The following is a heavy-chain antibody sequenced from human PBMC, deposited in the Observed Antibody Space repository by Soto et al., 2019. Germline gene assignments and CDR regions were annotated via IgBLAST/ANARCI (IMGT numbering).Heavy chain of an antibody. CDR1: GFTFSDYY. J-gene: IGHJ4*02. CDR3: ARNYVWGSYN. CDR2: ISSGGSTI. V-gene: IGHV3-11*01. Sequence: QVQLVESGGGLVKPGGSLRLSCAVSGFTFSDYYMTWIRQAPGKGLEWVSYISSGGSTISYADSVKGRFTISRDNAKNALYLQMNSLRAEDTAGYYCARNYVWGSYNWGQGTLVTVTS. D-gene: IGHD3-16*01.